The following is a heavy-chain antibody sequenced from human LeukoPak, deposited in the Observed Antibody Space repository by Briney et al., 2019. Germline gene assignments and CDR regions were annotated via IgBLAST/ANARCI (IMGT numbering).Heavy chain of an antibody. CDR1: GSSFTYCW. CDR2: SYPGDTEN. V-gene: IGHV5-51*01. Sequence: GEALNISWTGSGSSFTYCWIGLGRPTPGKGQEWVGISYPGDTENKYSPSFQGQATISADKTISTAYLQFTSLKASDTAMYYFARRVLGYSYEFYLDYWGRGTLVTVSS. D-gene: IGHD5-18*01. CDR3: ARRVLGYSYEFYLDY. J-gene: IGHJ4*02.